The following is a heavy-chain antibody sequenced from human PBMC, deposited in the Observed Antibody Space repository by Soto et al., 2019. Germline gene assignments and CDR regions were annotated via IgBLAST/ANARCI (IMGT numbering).Heavy chain of an antibody. V-gene: IGHV3-33*01. CDR1: GFIFSNYG. CDR2: VWHDGRHK. J-gene: IGHJ4*02. D-gene: IGHD6-13*01. Sequence: GGSLRLSCATSGFIFSNYGMHWVRQAPGKGLEWLALVWHDGRHKYYADSVKGRFNISRDKSEPTLYLEMNSLTAEDTAVYYCARDKVAAGKGGHFEFWGQGALVNVSP. CDR3: ARDKVAAGKGGHFEF.